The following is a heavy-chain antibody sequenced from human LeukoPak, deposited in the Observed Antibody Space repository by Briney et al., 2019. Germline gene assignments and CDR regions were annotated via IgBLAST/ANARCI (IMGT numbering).Heavy chain of an antibody. V-gene: IGHV3-48*03. Sequence: PGGSLRLSCAASGFTFSSDEMNWVRQAPGKGLEWVSYISSSGTTIYYAKSVKGRFTISRDNAKNSLYLQMNSLRAEDTAVYYCARERVMWFDPWGQGTLATVSS. CDR2: ISSSGTTI. D-gene: IGHD3-16*01. CDR1: GFTFSSDE. J-gene: IGHJ5*02. CDR3: ARERVMWFDP.